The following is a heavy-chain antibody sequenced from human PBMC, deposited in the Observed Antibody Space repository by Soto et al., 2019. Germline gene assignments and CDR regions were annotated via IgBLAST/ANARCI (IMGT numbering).Heavy chain of an antibody. J-gene: IGHJ6*03. Sequence: ASVKVSCKASGGTFSSYAISWVRQAPGQGLEWMGWINPNSGGTNYAQKFQGWVTMTRDTSISTAYMELSRLRSDDTAVYYCARGTAATLYYYYMDVWGKGTTVTVSS. CDR3: ARGTAATLYYYYMDV. D-gene: IGHD6-25*01. CDR1: GGTFSSYA. CDR2: INPNSGGT. V-gene: IGHV1-2*04.